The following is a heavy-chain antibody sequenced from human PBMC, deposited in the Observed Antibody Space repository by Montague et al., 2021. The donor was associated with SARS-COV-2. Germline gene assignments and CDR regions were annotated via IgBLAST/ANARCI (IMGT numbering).Heavy chain of an antibody. V-gene: IGHV4-61*02. Sequence: TLSLTCTVSGGAINSGDFYWSWIRQPAGKGLEWIGRIYVTGSTRYSPSLESRVTMSIDTAKGQFSLRLSSVTATDTAVCYCARQPVLRSFYWLPWLGCMDDWGQGTTVTVS. CDR3: ARQPVLRSFYWLPWLGCMDD. D-gene: IGHD3-9*01. J-gene: IGHJ6*02. CDR1: GGAINSGDFY. CDR2: IYVTGST.